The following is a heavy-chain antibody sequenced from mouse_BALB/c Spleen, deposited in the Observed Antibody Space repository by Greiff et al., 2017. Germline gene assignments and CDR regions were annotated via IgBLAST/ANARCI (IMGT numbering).Heavy chain of an antibody. J-gene: IGHJ1*01. CDR2: ISSGGSYT. CDR1: GFTFSSYT. V-gene: IGHV5-6-4*01. Sequence: EVQLVESGGGLVKPGGSLKLSCAASGFTFSSYTMSWVRQTPEKRLEWVATISSGGSYTYYPDSVKGRFTISRDNAKNTLYLQMSSLKSEDTAMYYCTRDRYGNPSYWYFDVWGAGTTVTVSS. D-gene: IGHD2-1*01. CDR3: TRDRYGNPSYWYFDV.